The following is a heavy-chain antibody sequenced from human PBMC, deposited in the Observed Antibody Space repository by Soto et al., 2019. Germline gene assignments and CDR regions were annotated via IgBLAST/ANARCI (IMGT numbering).Heavy chain of an antibody. J-gene: IGHJ4*02. CDR1: GFTFSSYA. V-gene: IGHV3-23*01. D-gene: IGHD3-3*01. Sequence: EVQLLESGGGLVQPGGSLRLSCAASGFTFSSYAMSWVRQAPGKGLEWVSAISGSGGSTYYADSVKGRFTISRDNSKNTLYLQMNSLRAEDTAVYYCAKLFGVVTVSWAGGDYWGQGTLVTVSS. CDR3: AKLFGVVTVSWAGGDY. CDR2: ISGSGGST.